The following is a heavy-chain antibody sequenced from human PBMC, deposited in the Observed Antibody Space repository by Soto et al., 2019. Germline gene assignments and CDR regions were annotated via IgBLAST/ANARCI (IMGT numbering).Heavy chain of an antibody. CDR3: ASPYCSSTSCYDFLLDPEVYGMDV. J-gene: IGHJ6*02. Sequence: GGSLRLSCAVTGFAFSSYTMQWVRQAPGKGLEWVAGVSYDRSNKYYPDSVKGRFTISRDNSKNTLYLQMNSLRAEDTAVYYCASPYCSSTSCYDFLLDPEVYGMDVWGQGTTVTVSS. V-gene: IGHV3-30-3*01. CDR2: VSYDRSNK. D-gene: IGHD2-2*01. CDR1: GFAFSSYT.